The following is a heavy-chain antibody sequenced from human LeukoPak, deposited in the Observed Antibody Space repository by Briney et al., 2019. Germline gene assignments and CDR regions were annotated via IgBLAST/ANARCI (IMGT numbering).Heavy chain of an antibody. CDR3: TRDSALLGVAFDL. Sequence: GGSLRLSCSASGFPFNTYAIHWVRQAPGRGLEYVAGISSNGDNTDFADSAKGRFTISRDNSKSTLFLQMNSLRAEDTAVYFCTRDSALLGVAFDLWGQGTVVTVSS. CDR1: GFPFNTYA. V-gene: IGHV3-64D*06. CDR2: ISSNGDNT. J-gene: IGHJ3*01. D-gene: IGHD2-15*01.